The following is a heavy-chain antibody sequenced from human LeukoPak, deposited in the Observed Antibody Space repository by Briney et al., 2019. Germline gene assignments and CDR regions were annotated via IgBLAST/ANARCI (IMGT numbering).Heavy chain of an antibody. CDR3: AREIVGATETFYYFDY. J-gene: IGHJ4*02. CDR1: GGSISSYY. Sequence: SETLSLTCTVSGGSISSYYWSWIRQPPGKGLEWIGYIYYSGSTNYNPSLKSRVTISVDTSKNQFSLKLSSVTAADTAVYYCAREIVGATETFYYFDYWGQGTLVTVSS. CDR2: IYYSGST. V-gene: IGHV4-59*12. D-gene: IGHD1-26*01.